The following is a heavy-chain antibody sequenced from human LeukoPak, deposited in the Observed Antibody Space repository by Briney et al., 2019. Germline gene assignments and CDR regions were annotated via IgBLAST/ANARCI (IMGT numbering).Heavy chain of an antibody. CDR2: IYTTGIT. V-gene: IGHV4-4*07. CDR3: ARDGYYYDSSGYYF. D-gene: IGHD3-22*01. CDR1: GGSISSYY. J-gene: IGHJ4*02. Sequence: SETLSLTCTVSGGSISSYYWSWIRQPAEKGLEWIGRIYTTGITNYNPSLKSRVTMSVDTSKNQFSLKLTSVTAADTAVYYCARDGYYYDSSGYYFWGQGTLVTVSS.